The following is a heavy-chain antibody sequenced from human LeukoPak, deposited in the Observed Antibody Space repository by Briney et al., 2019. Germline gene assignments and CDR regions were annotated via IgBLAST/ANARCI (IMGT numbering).Heavy chain of an antibody. Sequence: GGSLRLSCAASGFTFSSYAMSWVRQAPGKGLEWVSGISGSGSSTYYADSVKGRFTISRDNSKNTLYLQMNTLRPEDTAVYYCTKGDYDILTALDYWGQGTLVTVSS. CDR3: TKGDYDILTALDY. V-gene: IGHV3-23*01. CDR2: ISGSGSST. D-gene: IGHD3-9*01. CDR1: GFTFSSYA. J-gene: IGHJ4*02.